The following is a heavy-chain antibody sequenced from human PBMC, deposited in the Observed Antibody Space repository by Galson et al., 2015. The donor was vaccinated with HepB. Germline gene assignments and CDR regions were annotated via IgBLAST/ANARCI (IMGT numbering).Heavy chain of an antibody. CDR2: ISYDGSNK. CDR3: AKGHQYDSSGYYFFYFDY. V-gene: IGHV3-30*18. D-gene: IGHD3-22*01. J-gene: IGHJ4*02. CDR1: GFTFSSYG. Sequence: SLRLSCAASGFTFSSYGMHWVRQAPGQGLEWVAVISYDGSNKYYADSVKGRFTISRDNSKNTLYLQMNSLRAEDTAVYYRAKGHQYDSSGYYFFYFDYWGQGTLVTVSS.